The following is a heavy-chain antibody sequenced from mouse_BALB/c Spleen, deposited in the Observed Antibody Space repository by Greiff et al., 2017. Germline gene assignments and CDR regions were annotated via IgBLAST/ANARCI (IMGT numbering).Heavy chain of an antibody. CDR1: GYTFTDYN. CDR3: ARSGYDSWFAY. Sequence: EVKLMESGPELVKPGASVKIPCKASGYTFTDYNMDWVKQSHGKSLEWIGDINPNNGGTIYNQKFKGKATLTVDKSSSTAYMELRSLTSEDTAVYYCARSGYDSWFAYWGQGTLVTVSA. J-gene: IGHJ3*01. V-gene: IGHV1-18*01. CDR2: INPNNGGT. D-gene: IGHD2-10*02.